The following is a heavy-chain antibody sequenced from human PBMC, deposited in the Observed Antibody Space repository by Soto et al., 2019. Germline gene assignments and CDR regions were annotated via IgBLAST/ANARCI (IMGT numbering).Heavy chain of an antibody. V-gene: IGHV3-7*03. CDR3: ARDQGGYYDFWSGYYDYYYYGMDV. J-gene: IGHJ6*02. D-gene: IGHD3-3*01. CDR2: IKQDGSEK. CDR1: GFTFGSYW. Sequence: LRLSCAASGFTFGSYWMSWVRQAPGKGLEWVANIKQDGSEKYYVDSVKGRFTISRDNAKNSLYLQMNSLRAEDTAVYYCARDQGGYYDFWSGYYDYYYYGMDVWGQGTTVTVSS.